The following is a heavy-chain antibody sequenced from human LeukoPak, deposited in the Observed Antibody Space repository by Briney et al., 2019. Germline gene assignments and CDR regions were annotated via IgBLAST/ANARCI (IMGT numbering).Heavy chain of an antibody. J-gene: IGHJ4*02. D-gene: IGHD1-26*01. CDR3: AKATGTYFGNPQDY. CDR1: GFTFDDYA. Sequence: GGSQRLSCAASGFTFDDYAMHWVRQAPGKGLEWVSGIIWNSGSRGYADSVKGRFTISRDNAKNSLYLQMNSLRDEDTALYYCAKATGTYFGNPQDYWGQGTLVTVSS. CDR2: IIWNSGSR. V-gene: IGHV3-9*01.